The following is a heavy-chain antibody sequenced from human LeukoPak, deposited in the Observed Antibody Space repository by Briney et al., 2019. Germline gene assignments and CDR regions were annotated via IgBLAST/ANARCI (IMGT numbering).Heavy chain of an antibody. Sequence: GGSLRLSCAASGFTFSSYAMSWVRQAPGKGLEWVSAISGSGGSTYYADSVKGRFTISRDNSKNTLYLQMNSLRAEDTAVYYCARAWDDYGDYFDYWGQGTLVTVSS. CDR1: GFTFSSYA. V-gene: IGHV3-23*01. CDR2: ISGSGGST. CDR3: ARAWDDYGDYFDY. J-gene: IGHJ4*02. D-gene: IGHD4-17*01.